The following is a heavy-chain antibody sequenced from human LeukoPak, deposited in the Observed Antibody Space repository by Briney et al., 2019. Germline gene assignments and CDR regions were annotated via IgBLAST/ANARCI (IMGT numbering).Heavy chain of an antibody. V-gene: IGHV4-59*01. Sequence: PSETLSLTCTVSGGSISSYYWSWIRQSPGKGLEWIGYIYYSGSTNYNPSLKSRVTISVDTSKNQFSLKLSSVTAADTAVYYCARAVKYYYDSSGYPKWFDPWGQGTLVTVSS. D-gene: IGHD3-22*01. CDR1: GGSISSYY. CDR3: ARAVKYYYDSSGYPKWFDP. J-gene: IGHJ5*02. CDR2: IYYSGST.